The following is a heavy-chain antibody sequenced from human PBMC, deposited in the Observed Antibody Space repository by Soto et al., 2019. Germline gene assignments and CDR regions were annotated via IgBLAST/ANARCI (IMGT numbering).Heavy chain of an antibody. CDR1: GGTFSSYA. CDR3: ARESTKIAARDYYYGMDV. J-gene: IGHJ6*04. D-gene: IGHD6-6*01. CDR2: IIPIFGTA. Sequence: SVKVSCKASGGTFSSYAISRVRQAPGQGLEWMGGIIPIFGTANYAQKFQGRVTITADESTSTAYMELSSLRSEDTAVYYCARESTKIAARDYYYGMDVWGKGTTVTVSS. V-gene: IGHV1-69*13.